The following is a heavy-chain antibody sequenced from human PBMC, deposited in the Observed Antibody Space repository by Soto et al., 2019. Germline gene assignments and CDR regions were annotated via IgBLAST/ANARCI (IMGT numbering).Heavy chain of an antibody. J-gene: IGHJ5*02. CDR1: GGTISSDAYY. V-gene: IGHV4-31*01. Sequence: TLSLSCTVSGGTISSDAYYWIRIRQHPGKGLEWSGYIYYGGTTYYNPSHKSLVTISVDTSKNQFFLKLSSVTAAATAVYYCARVGPWVPYYYDSSPYTSATCFSPWGQGTLVTVSS. D-gene: IGHD3-22*01. CDR2: IYYGGTT. CDR3: ARVGPWVPYYYDSSPYTSATCFSP.